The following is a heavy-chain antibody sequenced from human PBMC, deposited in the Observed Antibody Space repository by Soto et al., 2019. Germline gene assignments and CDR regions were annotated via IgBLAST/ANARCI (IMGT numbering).Heavy chain of an antibody. CDR2: IYYSGST. CDR1: GGSISSSSYY. CDR3: ATNYAYYYYYGTDV. D-gene: IGHD4-4*01. Sequence: SETLSLTCTVSGGSISSSSYYWGWIRQPPGKGLEWIGSIYYSGSTYYNPSLKSRVTISVDTSKNQFSLKLSSVTAADTAVYYCATNYAYYYYYGTDVWGQGTTVTVSS. J-gene: IGHJ6*02. V-gene: IGHV4-39*01.